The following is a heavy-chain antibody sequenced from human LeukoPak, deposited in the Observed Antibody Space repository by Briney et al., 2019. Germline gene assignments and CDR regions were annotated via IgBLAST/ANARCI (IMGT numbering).Heavy chain of an antibody. D-gene: IGHD2-21*01. CDR1: GFTFSSYA. V-gene: IGHV3-30-3*01. CDR2: ISYDGSNK. CDR3: ARDQGGDGGFDY. J-gene: IGHJ4*02. Sequence: PGRSLRLSCAASGFTFSSYAMHWVRQAPGKGLEWVAVISYDGSNKYYADSVKGRFTISRDNSKNTLYLQMNSLRAEDTAVYYCARDQGGDGGFDYWGQGVLVTVSS.